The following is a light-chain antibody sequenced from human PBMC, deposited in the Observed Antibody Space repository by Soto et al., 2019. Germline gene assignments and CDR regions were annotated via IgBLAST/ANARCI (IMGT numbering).Light chain of an antibody. CDR3: CSYAGSASWV. Sequence: QSALTQPASVSGSPGQSLAISCTGTSSDVGSYNLVSWYQQHPGKAPKLMIYEDDKRPSGVSNRLSGSKSGNTASLTISGLQPEDEADYYCCSYAGSASWVFGGGTKLTVL. J-gene: IGLJ3*02. V-gene: IGLV2-23*01. CDR2: EDD. CDR1: SSDVGSYNL.